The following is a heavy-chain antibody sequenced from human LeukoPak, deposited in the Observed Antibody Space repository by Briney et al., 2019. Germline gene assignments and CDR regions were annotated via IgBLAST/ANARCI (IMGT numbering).Heavy chain of an antibody. V-gene: IGHV4-59*01. CDR1: GGSISSYY. CDR3: ARGRPAYYGMDV. Sequence: SETLSLTCTVSGGSISSYYWSWVRQPPGKGLEWIGYIYYSGSTNYNPSLKSRVTMSVDTSKNQFSLKLSSVTAADTAVYYCARGRPAYYGMDVWGQGTTVTVSS. CDR2: IYYSGST. J-gene: IGHJ6*02.